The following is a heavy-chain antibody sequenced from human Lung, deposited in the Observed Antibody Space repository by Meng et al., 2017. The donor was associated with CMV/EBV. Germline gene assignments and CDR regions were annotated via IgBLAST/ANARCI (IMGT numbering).Heavy chain of an antibody. D-gene: IGHD3-3*01. CDR2: IIPIFGTA. Sequence: SVXVSXXASGGTFSSYAISWVRQAPGQGLEWMGGIIPIFGTANYAQKFQGRVTITTDESTSTAYMELSSLRSEDTAVYYCARDRGTIFGVDFDYWGQGTXVPVAS. V-gene: IGHV1-69*05. J-gene: IGHJ4*02. CDR1: GGTFSSYA. CDR3: ARDRGTIFGVDFDY.